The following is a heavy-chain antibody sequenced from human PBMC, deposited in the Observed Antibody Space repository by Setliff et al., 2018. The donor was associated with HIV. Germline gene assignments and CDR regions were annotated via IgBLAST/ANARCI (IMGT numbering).Heavy chain of an antibody. V-gene: IGHV4-61*05. J-gene: IGHJ4*02. Sequence: SETLSLTCTVSGGSISSSTDYWTWIRQPPGKGLEWIGYIYNSASTSYDPSLKSRVTISVDTSKNQFSLKLSSVTAADTAVYYCARHSPSDYWGQGTLVTVSS. CDR3: ARHSPSDY. CDR2: IYNSAST. CDR1: GGSISSSTDY.